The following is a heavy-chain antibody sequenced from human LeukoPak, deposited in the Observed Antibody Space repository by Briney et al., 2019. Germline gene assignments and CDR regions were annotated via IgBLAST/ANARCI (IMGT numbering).Heavy chain of an antibody. J-gene: IGHJ4*02. CDR2: INQNGGVK. V-gene: IGHV3-7*03. D-gene: IGHD4-23*01. CDR3: TRTVNSASDF. CDR1: GFIFGDYW. Sequence: GGSLRLSCVASGFIFGDYWLRWVRKAPGKGLEWVATINQNGGVKYYVDSVKGRFTISRDNAKTSLFLQTNSLRIDDTAMYYCTRTVNSASDFWGQGTLVTVSS.